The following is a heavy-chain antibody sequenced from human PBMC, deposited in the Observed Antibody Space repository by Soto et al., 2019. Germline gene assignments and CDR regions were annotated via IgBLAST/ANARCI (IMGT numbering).Heavy chain of an antibody. CDR3: ARGYCSSTSCPTFDY. Sequence: SETLSLTYTVSAGSISSGDYYWSWIRQPPGKGLEWIGYIYYSGNTYYSPSLKRRVTISVDTSKNQFSLNLRSVTAADTAVFYCARGYCSSTSCPTFDYWGQGTLVTVSS. J-gene: IGHJ4*02. V-gene: IGHV4-30-4*01. D-gene: IGHD2-2*01. CDR2: IYYSGNT. CDR1: AGSISSGDYY.